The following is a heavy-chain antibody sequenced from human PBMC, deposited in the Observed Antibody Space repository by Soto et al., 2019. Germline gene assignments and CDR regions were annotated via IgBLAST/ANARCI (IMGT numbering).Heavy chain of an antibody. CDR2: INAGNGNT. Sequence: GASVKVSCKASGYTFTSYAMHWVRQAPGQRLEWMGWINAGNGNTKYSQKFQGRVTITRDTSASTAYMELSSLRSEDTAVYYCARDPNYDFWSAQYGMDVWGQGTTVTVSS. CDR1: GYTFTSYA. D-gene: IGHD3-3*01. V-gene: IGHV1-3*01. J-gene: IGHJ6*02. CDR3: ARDPNYDFWSAQYGMDV.